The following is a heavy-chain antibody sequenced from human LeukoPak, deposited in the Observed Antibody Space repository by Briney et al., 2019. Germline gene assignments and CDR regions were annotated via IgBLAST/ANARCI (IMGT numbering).Heavy chain of an antibody. CDR1: GXXXXXXX. J-gene: IGHJ4*02. Sequence: PGGSLRLSCAXXGXXXXXXXXXXXXXAXXXXLXWXXYXXXGXXTIHSXDSVKXRFTISRDNAKNSLFLQMNSLRXEDTAVYYCVRDFKYAFDYWGQGTLVTVSS. CDR2: XXXGXXTI. CDR3: VRDFKYAFDY. V-gene: IGHV3-48*02. D-gene: IGHD2-8*01.